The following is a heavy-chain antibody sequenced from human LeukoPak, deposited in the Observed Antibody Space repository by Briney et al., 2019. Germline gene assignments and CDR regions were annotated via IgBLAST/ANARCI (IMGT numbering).Heavy chain of an antibody. CDR3: ARHPPPDGYNAYYFDY. CDR2: IYYSGST. Sequence: KPSETLSLTCTVSGVSISSYYWTWIRQPPGEGLEWIGYIYYSGSTNYNPSLKSRVTISVDTSKNQFSLKLSPVTAADTAVYYCARHPPPDGYNAYYFDYWGQGTLVTVSS. CDR1: GVSISSYY. V-gene: IGHV4-59*08. J-gene: IGHJ4*02. D-gene: IGHD5-24*01.